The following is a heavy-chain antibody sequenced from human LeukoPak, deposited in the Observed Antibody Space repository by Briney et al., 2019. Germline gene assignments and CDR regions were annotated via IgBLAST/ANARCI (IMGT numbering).Heavy chain of an antibody. CDR2: ISRTSSYI. V-gene: IGHV3-21*01. CDR3: ARVAGYCSSTSNCYSDY. J-gene: IGHJ4*02. CDR1: GFTFTSYT. Sequence: GSLRLSCAASGFTFTSYTMNWVRQAPGKGLEWVSSISRTSSYIYYTDSVKGRFTISRDNAKNSLYLQMNSLRAEDTAVYYCARVAGYCSSTSNCYSDYWGQGTLVTVSS. D-gene: IGHD2-2*01.